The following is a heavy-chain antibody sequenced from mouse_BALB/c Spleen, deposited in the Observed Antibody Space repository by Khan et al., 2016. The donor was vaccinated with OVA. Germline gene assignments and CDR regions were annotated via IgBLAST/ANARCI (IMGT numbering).Heavy chain of an antibody. D-gene: IGHD1-1*01. V-gene: IGHV2-3*01. Sequence: QMQLEESGPGLVAPSQSLSITCTVSGFSLTSYGVNWVRQPPGKGLEWLGVIWGDGSTNYHSTLKSRLIISKDNSKRQVFLTLNSLQTDDTATYXCAKFTPDYYSMDYWGQGTSVTVSS. CDR1: GFSLTSYG. CDR3: AKFTPDYYSMDY. CDR2: IWGDGST. J-gene: IGHJ4*01.